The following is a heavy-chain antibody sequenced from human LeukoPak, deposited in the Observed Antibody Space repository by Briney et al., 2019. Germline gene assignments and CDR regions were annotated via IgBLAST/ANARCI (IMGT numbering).Heavy chain of an antibody. J-gene: IGHJ4*02. CDR2: IYYSGST. V-gene: IGHV4-59*01. CDR3: XRGEVAAIPLDY. Sequence: SETLSLTCAVSGGSISSYYWSWIRQPPGKGLEWIGYIYYSGSTNYNPSLKSRVTISVDTSKNQFSLKLSSVTAADTAVYYCXRGEVAAIPLDYWGQGTLVTVSS. D-gene: IGHD2-21*02. CDR1: GGSISSYY.